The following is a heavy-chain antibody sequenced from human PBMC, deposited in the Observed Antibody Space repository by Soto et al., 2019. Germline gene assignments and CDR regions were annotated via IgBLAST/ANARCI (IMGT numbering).Heavy chain of an antibody. CDR1: GFTFSSYA. V-gene: IGHV3-64*01. Sequence: GGSLRLSCAASGFTFSSYAMHWVRQAPGKGLEYVSAISSNGGSTYYANSVKGRFTISRDNSKNTLYLQMGSLRAEDMAVYYCARSTSVVVATATNAFDIWGQGTMVTVSS. CDR3: ARSTSVVVATATNAFDI. D-gene: IGHD2-15*01. J-gene: IGHJ3*02. CDR2: ISSNGGST.